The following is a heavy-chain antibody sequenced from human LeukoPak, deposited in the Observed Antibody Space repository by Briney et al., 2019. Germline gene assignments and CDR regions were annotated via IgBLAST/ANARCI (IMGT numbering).Heavy chain of an antibody. CDR3: AKDRRVAAAGSGLFDY. CDR2: INSDGNYT. Sequence: VGSLRLSCAASGFTFSSYWMHWVRQAPGKGLVWVSRINSDGNYTTYADPVKGRFTISRDNAKNTLYLQMNSLRAEDTAVYYCAKDRRVAAAGSGLFDYWGQETRDTVSS. V-gene: IGHV3-74*01. J-gene: IGHJ4*02. D-gene: IGHD2-15*01. CDR1: GFTFSSYW.